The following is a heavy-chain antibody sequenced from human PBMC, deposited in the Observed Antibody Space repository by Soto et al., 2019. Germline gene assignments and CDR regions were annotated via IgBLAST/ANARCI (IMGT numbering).Heavy chain of an antibody. D-gene: IGHD6-19*01. J-gene: IGHJ4*02. CDR3: ARGRWSTAVAGFFDY. Sequence: SETLSLTCAVYGGSFSGYYWSWIRQPPGKGLEWIGEINHSGSTNYNPSLKSRVTISVDTSKNQFSLKLSSVTAADTAVYYCARGRWSTAVAGFFDYWGQGTLVTVS. CDR1: GGSFSGYY. V-gene: IGHV4-34*01. CDR2: INHSGST.